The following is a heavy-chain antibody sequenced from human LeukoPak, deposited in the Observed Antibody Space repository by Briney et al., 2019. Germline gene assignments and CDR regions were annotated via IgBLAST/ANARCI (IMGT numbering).Heavy chain of an antibody. V-gene: IGHV3-7*01. CDR3: ARGPAAGNLLNY. CDR2: IKQDGSEK. Sequence: GGSLRLSCAASGFTFSSYWMSWVRQAPGKGLEWVANIKQDGSEKYYVDSVEGRFTISRDNAKNSLFLQMNSLRAEDTAVYYCARGPAAGNLLNYWGQGTLVTVSS. J-gene: IGHJ4*02. D-gene: IGHD6-19*01. CDR1: GFTFSSYW.